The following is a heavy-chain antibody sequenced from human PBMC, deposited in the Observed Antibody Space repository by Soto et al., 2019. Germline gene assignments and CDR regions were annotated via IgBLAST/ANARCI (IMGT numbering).Heavy chain of an antibody. V-gene: IGHV3-23*01. CDR1: VFTFSSYA. Sequence: PWGSLRLSCSASVFTFSSYAMSWFRQAPGKGLEWVSAISGSGGSTYYADSVKGRFTISRDNSKNTLYLQMNSLRAEDTAVYYCARADYSYTYYYYYGMDVWGQGTTVTVSS. J-gene: IGHJ6*02. CDR2: ISGSGGST. D-gene: IGHD4-4*01. CDR3: ARADYSYTYYYYYGMDV.